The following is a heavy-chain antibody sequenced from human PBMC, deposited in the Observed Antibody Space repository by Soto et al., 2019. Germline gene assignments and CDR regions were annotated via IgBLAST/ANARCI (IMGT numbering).Heavy chain of an antibody. J-gene: IGHJ4*02. CDR2: IWYDGSYK. Sequence: GSLGRSCPASGCTFSGFGMHGVRQAPGKGLEWVAIIWYDGSYKYYADSVKGRFTISRDNSKNTLYLQMNSLRAEDTAVYHCAFGNLSYYFDYWGQGTQVTVYS. V-gene: IGHV3-33*01. CDR1: GCTFSGFG. CDR3: AFGNLSYYFDY. D-gene: IGHD3-16*01.